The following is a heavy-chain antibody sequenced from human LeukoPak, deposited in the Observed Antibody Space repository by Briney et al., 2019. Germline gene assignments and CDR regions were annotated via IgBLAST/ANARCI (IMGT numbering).Heavy chain of an antibody. CDR3: ARANDCSGGSCYQYYMDV. Sequence: PGGSLRLSCAASGFTFSSYSMNWVRQAPGKGLEWVSSISSSSYIYYADSVKGRFTISRDNAKNSLYLQMNSLRAEDTAVYYCARANDCSGGSCYQYYMDVWGKGTTVTVSS. CDR2: ISSSSYI. J-gene: IGHJ6*03. V-gene: IGHV3-21*01. CDR1: GFTFSSYS. D-gene: IGHD2-15*01.